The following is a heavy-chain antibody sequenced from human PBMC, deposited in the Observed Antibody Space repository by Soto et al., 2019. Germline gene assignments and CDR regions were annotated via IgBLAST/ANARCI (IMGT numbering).Heavy chain of an antibody. CDR2: ISGSGGST. CDR3: AKDRDSGYDSGDDAFDI. Sequence: EVQLLESGGGLLQPGGSLRLSCAASGFTFSSYAMSWVRQAPGKGLEWVSAISGSGGSTYYADSVKGRFTISRDNSKNTLYLQMNSLRAEDTAVYYCAKDRDSGYDSGDDAFDIWGQGTMVTVSS. D-gene: IGHD5-12*01. J-gene: IGHJ3*02. V-gene: IGHV3-23*01. CDR1: GFTFSSYA.